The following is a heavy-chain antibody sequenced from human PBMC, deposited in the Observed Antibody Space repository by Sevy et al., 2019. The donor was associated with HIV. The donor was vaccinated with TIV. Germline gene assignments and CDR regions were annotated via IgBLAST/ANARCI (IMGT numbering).Heavy chain of an antibody. D-gene: IGHD1-26*01. CDR3: ASAIVGAFDAFDI. Sequence: SETLSLTCDVSSYSFISGYYWGWIRQPPGKGLEWIGSFYHSGSTYYNPSLKSRVSISVDTSKNHFSLKLSSVTAADTAVYYCASAIVGAFDAFDIWGQGTMVTV. J-gene: IGHJ3*02. V-gene: IGHV4-38-2*01. CDR1: SYSFISGYY. CDR2: FYHSGST.